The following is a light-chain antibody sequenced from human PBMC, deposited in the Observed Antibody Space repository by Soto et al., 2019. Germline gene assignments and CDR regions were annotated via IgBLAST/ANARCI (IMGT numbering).Light chain of an antibody. J-gene: IGKJ1*01. Sequence: EVVLTQSPGSLSLSPGERATLSCRASQSVMSNYLSWNQQKPGQPPRLLIYGASSRATGIPDRFSGSGSGTDFTLTISRLEPEDFAVYYCQQFGASLTWTFGQGTKVDI. CDR1: QSVMSNY. V-gene: IGKV3-20*01. CDR3: QQFGASLTWT. CDR2: GAS.